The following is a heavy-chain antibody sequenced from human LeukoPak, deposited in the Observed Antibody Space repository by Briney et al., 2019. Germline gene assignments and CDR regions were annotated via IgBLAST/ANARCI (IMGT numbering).Heavy chain of an antibody. CDR3: AKECSGSYYYYYCGMDV. Sequence: GGSLRLSCAASGFTFSSYGMHWVRQAPGKGLEWVAVISYDGSNKYYADSVKGRFTISRDNSKNTLYLQMNSLRAEDTAVYYCAKECSGSYYYYYCGMDVWGKGTTVTVSS. V-gene: IGHV3-30*18. CDR2: ISYDGSNK. J-gene: IGHJ6*04. D-gene: IGHD3-10*02. CDR1: GFTFSSYG.